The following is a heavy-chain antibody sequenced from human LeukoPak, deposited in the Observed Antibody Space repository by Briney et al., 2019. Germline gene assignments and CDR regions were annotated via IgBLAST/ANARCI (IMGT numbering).Heavy chain of an antibody. CDR3: ARGRVFLGLWFSNTKSPGDY. J-gene: IGHJ4*02. Sequence: VASVKVSCKASGGTFSSYAISWVRQAPGQGLEWMGGSIPIFGTANYAQKFQGRVTMTRNTSISTAYMELSSLRSEDTAVYYCARGRVFLGLWFSNTKSPGDYWGQGTLVTVSS. D-gene: IGHD3-10*01. CDR1: GGTFSSYA. CDR2: SIPIFGTA. V-gene: IGHV1-69*05.